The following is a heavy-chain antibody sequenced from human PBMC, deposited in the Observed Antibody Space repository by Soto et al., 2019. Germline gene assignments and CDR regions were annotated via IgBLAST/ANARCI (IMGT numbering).Heavy chain of an antibody. V-gene: IGHV4-31*03. J-gene: IGHJ6*02. CDR3: ARERVLGDGGGFDV. CDR1: GAAVSGGGQY. Sequence: QLQESGPGLLKPSQTLSLTCTVSGAAVSGGGQYWNWVRQVAGKGLEWIGNIYYIGSTDYNPSLKSRVTISLDTSKNQFSLKLISVTAADTAVYYCARERVLGDGGGFDVWGQGSTVTVSS. CDR2: IYYIGST. D-gene: IGHD2-15*01.